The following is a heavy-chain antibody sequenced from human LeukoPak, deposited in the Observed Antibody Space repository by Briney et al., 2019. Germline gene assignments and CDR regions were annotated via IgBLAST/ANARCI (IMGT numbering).Heavy chain of an antibody. CDR1: GGSFSSSPYY. D-gene: IGHD3-10*01. CDR3: ARDQEGFGELGAFDI. CDR2: IDYSGSS. J-gene: IGHJ3*02. V-gene: IGHV4-39*07. Sequence: PSETLSLTCTVSGGSFSSSPYYWAWIRQPPGKGLEWIGSIDYSGSSYYSPSLKSRVTMSVDTSKNQFSLRLSSVTAADTAVYYCARDQEGFGELGAFDIWGQGTMVTVSS.